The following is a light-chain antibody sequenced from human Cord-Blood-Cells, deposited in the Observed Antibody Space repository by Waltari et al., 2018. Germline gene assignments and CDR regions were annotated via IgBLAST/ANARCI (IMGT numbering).Light chain of an antibody. J-gene: IGKJ5*01. CDR2: DAS. Sequence: EIVLTQSPPTLSLSPGERAPLSCRASQSVSSYLAWYQQKPGQAPRLLIYDASNRATGIPARFSGSGSGTDFTLTISSLEPEDFAVYYCQQRSNWPITFGQGTRLEIK. CDR1: QSVSSY. CDR3: QQRSNWPIT. V-gene: IGKV3-11*01.